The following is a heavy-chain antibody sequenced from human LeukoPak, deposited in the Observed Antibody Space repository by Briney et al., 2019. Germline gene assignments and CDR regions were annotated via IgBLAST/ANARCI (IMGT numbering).Heavy chain of an antibody. J-gene: IGHJ5*02. D-gene: IGHD1-1*01. CDR3: ARHVLPPLDRRRGGYWFDP. Sequence: PSETLSLTCTVSGGSISSSCYYWGWIRQPRGKGLEWIGSIYYSGSTYYNPSLKSRVTISVDTSKNQFSLKLSSVTAADTAVYYCARHVLPPLDRRRGGYWFDPWGPGTLVTVSS. CDR1: GGSISSSCYY. CDR2: IYYSGST. V-gene: IGHV4-39*01.